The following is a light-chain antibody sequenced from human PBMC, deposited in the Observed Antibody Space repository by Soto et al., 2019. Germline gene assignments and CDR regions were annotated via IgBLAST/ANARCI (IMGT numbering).Light chain of an antibody. V-gene: IGLV2-14*01. CDR2: EVN. J-gene: IGLJ3*02. CDR1: SSDIGGYNY. CDR3: SSDTSSSTLWG. Sequence: QSALTQPASVSGSPGQSITISCTGTSSDIGGYNYVSWYQQHPGKAPKLMIYEVNNRPSGVSNRFAGSKSGNTASLTISGLQAEDEAEYYCSSDTSSSTLWGVGGGTKVTGL.